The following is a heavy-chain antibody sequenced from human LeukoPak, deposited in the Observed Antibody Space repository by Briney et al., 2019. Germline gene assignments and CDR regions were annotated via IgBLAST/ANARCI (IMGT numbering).Heavy chain of an antibody. CDR1: GFTFSSYW. V-gene: IGHV3-7*01. D-gene: IGHD6-19*01. CDR2: IKKDGTEK. Sequence: GGSLRLSCAASGFTFSSYWMSWVRQAPGKGLEWVANIKKDGTEKKYVDSVKGRFTISRGNAKNSLYLQMNSLRAEDTALYYCAREGGSGWYSGWFDPWGQGTLVTVSS. CDR3: AREGGSGWYSGWFDP. J-gene: IGHJ5*02.